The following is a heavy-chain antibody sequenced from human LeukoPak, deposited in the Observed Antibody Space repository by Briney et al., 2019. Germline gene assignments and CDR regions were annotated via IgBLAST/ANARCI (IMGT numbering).Heavy chain of an antibody. CDR1: GFTFSTYA. J-gene: IGHJ5*02. Sequence: GGSLRLSCAASGFTFSTYAMHWVRQAPGQGLEWVAAISSDGNHKHFADSVKGRFTISRDNSKNTLFLQMNSLRPEDTVLYYCARDRLPPPGVYCFDPWGQGTLVTVSS. CDR2: ISSDGNHK. CDR3: ARDRLPPPGVYCFDP. D-gene: IGHD5-12*01. V-gene: IGHV3-30-3*01.